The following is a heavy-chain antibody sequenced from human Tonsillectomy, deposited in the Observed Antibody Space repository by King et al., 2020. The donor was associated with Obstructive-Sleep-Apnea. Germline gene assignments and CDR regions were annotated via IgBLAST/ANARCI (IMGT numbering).Heavy chain of an antibody. CDR3: AGEGGAYCGGDCYYYFDY. Sequence: QLVQSGAEVKKPGASVKVSCKASGYTFTSYGISWVRQAPGQGLEWMGWISAYNGNTNYAQKLQGRVTMTTDTSTSTANMERRGLRSDDTAVYYGAGEGGAYCGGDCYYYFDYWGQGTLVTVSS. CDR2: ISAYNGNT. D-gene: IGHD2-21*02. V-gene: IGHV1-18*04. CDR1: GYTFTSYG. J-gene: IGHJ4*02.